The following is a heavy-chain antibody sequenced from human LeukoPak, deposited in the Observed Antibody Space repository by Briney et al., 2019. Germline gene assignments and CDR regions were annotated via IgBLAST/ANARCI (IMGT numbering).Heavy chain of an antibody. D-gene: IGHD5-18*01. CDR3: AGTAMADDAFDI. CDR1: GYSISYGYY. CDR2: MFHSGST. V-gene: IGHV4-38-2*02. J-gene: IGHJ3*02. Sequence: SETLSLTCTVSGYSISYGYYWGWIRQPPGKGLEWIGGMFHSGSTYYNPSLRSRVTISVDTSKNQFSLKLSSVTAADTAVYYCAGTAMADDAFDIWGQGTMVTVSS.